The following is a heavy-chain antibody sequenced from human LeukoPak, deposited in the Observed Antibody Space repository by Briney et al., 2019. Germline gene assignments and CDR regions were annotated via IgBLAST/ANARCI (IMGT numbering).Heavy chain of an antibody. Sequence: SETLSLTCTVSGYSISSGYYWGWIRQPPGKGLEWIGSIYHSGSTYYNPSLKSRVTISVDTSKNQFSLKLSSVTAADTAVYYCAKYGGRYYDSSGPRGDYWGQGTLVTVSS. CDR3: AKYGGRYYDSSGPRGDY. CDR1: GYSISSGYY. CDR2: IYHSGST. V-gene: IGHV4-38-2*02. J-gene: IGHJ4*02. D-gene: IGHD3-22*01.